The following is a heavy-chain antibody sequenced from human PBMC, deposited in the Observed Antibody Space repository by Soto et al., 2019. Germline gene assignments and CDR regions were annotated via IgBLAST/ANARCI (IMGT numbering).Heavy chain of an antibody. CDR2: IYWDDDK. J-gene: IGHJ5*02. V-gene: IGHV2-5*02. CDR1: GFSLSTSGVG. CDR3: ARRYTLSGYYWP. D-gene: IGHD3-3*01. Sequence: QITLKESGPTLVKPTQTLTLTCTFSGFSLSTSGVGVGWIRQPPGKALEWLALIYWDDDKRYSPSLKSRLTIPKDPSKNQVVLTMTNMDPVHTATYYCARRYTLSGYYWPWGQGTLVTVSS.